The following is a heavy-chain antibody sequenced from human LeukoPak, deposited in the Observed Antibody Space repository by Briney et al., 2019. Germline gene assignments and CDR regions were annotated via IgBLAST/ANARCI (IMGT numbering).Heavy chain of an antibody. Sequence: SETLSLTCTVSGGSISSYYWSWIQQPPGKGLEWIGYIYYSGSTNYNPSLKSRVTISVDTSKNQFSLKLSSVTAADTAVYYCARVTEGYSSGWLYFDYWGQGTLVTVSS. CDR3: ARVTEGYSSGWLYFDY. J-gene: IGHJ4*02. D-gene: IGHD6-19*01. V-gene: IGHV4-59*01. CDR1: GGSISSYY. CDR2: IYYSGST.